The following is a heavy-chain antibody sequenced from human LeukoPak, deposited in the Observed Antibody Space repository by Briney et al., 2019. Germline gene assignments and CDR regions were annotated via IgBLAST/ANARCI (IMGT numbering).Heavy chain of an antibody. Sequence: SGGSLRLSCAASGFTFSSYWMSWVRQAPGKGLEWVANIKQDESEIYYVGSAKGRFTISRDNAKSSLYLQMNSLRAEDTAMYYCVRVDNSGYLDFWGQGTLVTVSS. V-gene: IGHV3-7*01. CDR3: VRVDNSGYLDF. CDR1: GFTFSSYW. CDR2: IKQDESEI. J-gene: IGHJ4*02. D-gene: IGHD3-22*01.